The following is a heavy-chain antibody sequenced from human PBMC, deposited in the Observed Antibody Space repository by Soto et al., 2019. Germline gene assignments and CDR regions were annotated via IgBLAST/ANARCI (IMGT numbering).Heavy chain of an antibody. Sequence: KVSDKSTGCTFTSYGISWVRQAPGQGLEWMGWISAYNGNTNYAQKLQGRVTMTTDTSTSTAYMELRSLRSDDTAVYYCAREYCSSTSCFDYWGQGTLVTVSS. CDR1: GCTFTSYG. J-gene: IGHJ4*02. CDR2: ISAYNGNT. D-gene: IGHD2-2*01. CDR3: AREYCSSTSCFDY. V-gene: IGHV1-18*04.